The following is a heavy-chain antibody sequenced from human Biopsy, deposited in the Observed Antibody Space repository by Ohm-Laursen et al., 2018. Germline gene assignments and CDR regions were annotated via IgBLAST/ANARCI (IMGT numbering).Heavy chain of an antibody. CDR3: ARGYAGLYEAFDF. J-gene: IGHJ3*01. V-gene: IGHV3-33*01. Sequence: SLRLSCAAPGFTFSNYGMHWVRQAPGKGLEWVAFIWYDGNNKYYADSVKGRFTISRGNSENTLYLQMNSLRDEDTAVYYCARGYAGLYEAFDFWGQGTVVTVAS. D-gene: IGHD5-18*01. CDR2: IWYDGNNK. CDR1: GFTFSNYG.